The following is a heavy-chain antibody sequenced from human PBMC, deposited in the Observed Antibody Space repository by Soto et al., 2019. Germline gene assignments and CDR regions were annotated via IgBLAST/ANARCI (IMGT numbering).Heavy chain of an antibody. CDR1: GFNLSGYD. CDR2: LWLDGSEI. V-gene: IGHV3-33*01. D-gene: IGHD6-19*01. J-gene: IGHJ1*01. Sequence: GGALRLSCSAAGFNLSGYDMHWVRQAPGKRREWGGVLWLDGSEIDYAHSVNGRSTTSTDNSKHTLYLQMHSLRVEDTAVYYCARDGTGWTGGAHWGHGTLVTVSS. CDR3: ARDGTGWTGGAH.